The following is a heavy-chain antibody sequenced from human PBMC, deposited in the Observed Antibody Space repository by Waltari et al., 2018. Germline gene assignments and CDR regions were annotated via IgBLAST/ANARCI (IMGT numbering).Heavy chain of an antibody. CDR2: IIPILGIA. V-gene: IGHV1-69*10. D-gene: IGHD3-9*01. CDR3: ARGVGRPLRYFDWLLFFDY. Sequence: QVQLVQSGAEVKKPGSSVKVSCKASVGTFSSYAISWVRQAPGQGLEWMGGIIPILGIANYAQKFQGRVTITADKSTSTAYMELSSLRSEDTAVYYWARGVGRPLRYFDWLLFFDYWGQGTLVTVSS. J-gene: IGHJ4*02. CDR1: VGTFSSYA.